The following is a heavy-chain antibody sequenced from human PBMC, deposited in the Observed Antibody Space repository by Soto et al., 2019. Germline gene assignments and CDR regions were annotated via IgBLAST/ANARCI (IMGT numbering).Heavy chain of an antibody. Sequence: QVQLVQSGAEVRKPGASVKISCKASGYRFSSYYMHWVRQAPGQGLEWMGVINPGGGSTTYAQRFQGGVSMTRDTSTDTVYMVLSSLRLEDTAVYYCARRLIVADPSLREKYGLAVWGQGTTVIVSS. CDR3: ARRLIVADPSLREKYGLAV. D-gene: IGHD2-15*01. V-gene: IGHV1-46*01. CDR2: INPGGGST. J-gene: IGHJ6*02. CDR1: GYRFSSYY.